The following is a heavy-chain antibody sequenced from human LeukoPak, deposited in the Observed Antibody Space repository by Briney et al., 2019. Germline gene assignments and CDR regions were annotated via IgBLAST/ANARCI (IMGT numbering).Heavy chain of an antibody. CDR2: ISSSSSYI. CDR3: ARDPWGTGTSESY. V-gene: IGHV3-21*01. CDR1: GFTFSSYS. D-gene: IGHD1/OR15-1a*01. J-gene: IGHJ4*02. Sequence: GGSLRLSCAASGFTFSSYSMNWVRQAPGKGLEWVSSISSSSSYIYYAGSVKGRFTISRDNAKNSLYLQMNSLRAEDTAVYYCARDPWGTGTSESYWGQGTLVTVSS.